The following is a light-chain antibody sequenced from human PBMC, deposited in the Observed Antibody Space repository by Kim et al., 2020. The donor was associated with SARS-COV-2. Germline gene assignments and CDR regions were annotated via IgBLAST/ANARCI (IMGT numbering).Light chain of an antibody. Sequence: DIQMTQSPSTLSASVGDRVTITCRASQSISSWLAWYQQKPGKAPKLLIYDASSLESGVSSRFSGSGSGTEFTLTISSLQPDDFATYYCQQYNSYPRTFGQGTKLEI. J-gene: IGKJ2*01. CDR3: QQYNSYPRT. CDR1: QSISSW. V-gene: IGKV1-5*01. CDR2: DAS.